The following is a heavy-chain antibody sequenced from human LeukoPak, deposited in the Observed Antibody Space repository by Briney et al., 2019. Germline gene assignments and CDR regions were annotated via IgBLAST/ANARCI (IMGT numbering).Heavy chain of an antibody. CDR1: AFTVSGNH. J-gene: IGHJ6*03. Sequence: PGGSLRLSCAASAFTVSGNHMNWVRQAPGKGLEWVSVIYSLGRTHYADSVKGRFTISRDNSKNTLYLQMSSLRADDTAVYYCLPNGPNYFMDVWGQGTTVTVSS. V-gene: IGHV3-66*02. CDR2: IYSLGRT. D-gene: IGHD1-1*01. CDR3: LPNGPNYFMDV.